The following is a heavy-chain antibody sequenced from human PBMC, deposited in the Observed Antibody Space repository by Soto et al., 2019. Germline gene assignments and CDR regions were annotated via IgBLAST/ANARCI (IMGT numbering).Heavy chain of an antibody. CDR1: GLPFSSHA. J-gene: IGHJ4*02. CDR3: ANEIRPNDY. V-gene: IGHV3-23*01. Sequence: GGSLRLSCAASGLPFSSHAMSWVRQAPGKGLEKVSSISISGGNTYYAETVRGRFTISRDNSKNMLYLHMNSLMAEDTAIYYCANEIRPNDYWGQGTLVTVSS. CDR2: ISISGGNT. D-gene: IGHD4-17*01.